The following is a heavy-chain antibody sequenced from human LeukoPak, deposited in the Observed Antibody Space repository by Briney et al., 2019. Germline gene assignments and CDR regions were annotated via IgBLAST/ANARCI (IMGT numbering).Heavy chain of an antibody. CDR1: GGTFSSYA. V-gene: IGHV1-69*04. CDR3: ARERIQLWSHFDY. J-gene: IGHJ4*02. D-gene: IGHD5-18*01. CDR2: IIPIFGIA. Sequence: ASVKVSCKASGGTFSSYAISWVRQAPGQGLEWMGRIIPIFGIANYAQKFQGRVTITADKSTSTAYMELSSLRSEDTAVYYCARERIQLWSHFDYWGQGPLVTVSS.